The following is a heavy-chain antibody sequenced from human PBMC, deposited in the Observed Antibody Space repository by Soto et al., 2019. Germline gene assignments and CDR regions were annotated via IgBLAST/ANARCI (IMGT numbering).Heavy chain of an antibody. D-gene: IGHD6-13*01. CDR1: GFTFSTYA. J-gene: IGHJ5*02. CDR3: ALMGIAAAGTA. CDR2: ISYDGSNK. Sequence: QVQLVESGGGVVQPGRSLRLSCAASGFTFSTYAIHWVRQAPGKGLEWVEFISYDGSNKYYADSVKGRFTISRDNSKNTLYLQMNSLRAEDTAVYYCALMGIAAAGTAWGQGTLVTVSS. V-gene: IGHV3-30-3*01.